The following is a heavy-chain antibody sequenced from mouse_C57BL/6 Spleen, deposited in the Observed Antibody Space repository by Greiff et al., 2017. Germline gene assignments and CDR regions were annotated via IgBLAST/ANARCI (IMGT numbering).Heavy chain of an antibody. D-gene: IGHD2-3*01. CDR1: GYAFSSYW. CDR2: IYPGDGDT. V-gene: IGHV1-80*01. CDR3: ARDGYHAWFAY. Sequence: QVQLQQSGAELVKPGASVKISCKASGYAFSSYWMNWVKQRPGKGLEWIGQIYPGDGDTNYNGKFKGKATLTADQSSSTAYMQLSSLTSEDSAVYFCARDGYHAWFAYWGQGTLVTVSA. J-gene: IGHJ3*01.